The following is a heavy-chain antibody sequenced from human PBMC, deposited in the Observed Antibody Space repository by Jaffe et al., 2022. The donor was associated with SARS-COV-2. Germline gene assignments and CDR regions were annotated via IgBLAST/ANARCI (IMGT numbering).Heavy chain of an antibody. J-gene: IGHJ5*02. CDR3: ARHGAYHYDSSGYRCFDP. CDR1: GDSISSTTYY. Sequence: QLQLQESGPGLVKPSETLSLTCTVSGDSISSTTYYWGWIRQPPGKGLEWIASIYYSGTTYYSPSLKSRVTISVDTSKNQFSLKLSSVTAADTAVYYCARHGAYHYDSSGYRCFDPWGQGTLVTVSS. CDR2: IYYSGTT. V-gene: IGHV4-39*01. D-gene: IGHD3-22*01.